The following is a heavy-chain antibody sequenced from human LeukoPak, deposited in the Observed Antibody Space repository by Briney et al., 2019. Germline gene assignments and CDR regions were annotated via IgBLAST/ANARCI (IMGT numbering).Heavy chain of an antibody. J-gene: IGHJ4*02. CDR1: GFTFSSYG. Sequence: GGSLRLSCAASGFTFSSYGMSWVRQAPGKGLEWVSAISGSGGSTYYADSVKGRFIISRDNSKNTLYLQMNSLRAEDTAVYYCAKDLTISNVLRYFDWLGYWGQGTLVTVSS. V-gene: IGHV3-23*01. CDR3: AKDLTISNVLRYFDWLGY. CDR2: ISGSGGST. D-gene: IGHD3-9*01.